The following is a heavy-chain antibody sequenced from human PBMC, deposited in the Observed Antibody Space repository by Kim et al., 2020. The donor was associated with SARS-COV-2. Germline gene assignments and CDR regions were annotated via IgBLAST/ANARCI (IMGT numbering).Heavy chain of an antibody. J-gene: IGHJ6*02. V-gene: IGHV3-11*05. CDR2: VSSSSRYT. CDR3: ARAPDNSYAMDL. D-gene: IGHD3-9*01. CDR1: GFRFSDYD. Sequence: GGSLRLSCAASGFRFSDYDMNWVRQAPGKGLEWLSSVSSSSRYTTYADSVRGRFIISRDNARDSLSLQMDSLQPEDTAVYYCARAPDNSYAMDLWGQGTT.